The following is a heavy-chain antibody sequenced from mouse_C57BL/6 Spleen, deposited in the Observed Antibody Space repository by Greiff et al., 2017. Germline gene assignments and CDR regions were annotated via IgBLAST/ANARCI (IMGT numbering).Heavy chain of an antibody. Sequence: VQLQQSGAELVRPGTSVKVSCKASGYAFTNYLIEWVKQRPGQGLEWIGVINPGSGGTNYNEKFKGKATLTADKSSSTAYMQLSSLTSEDSAVYFCARRRDYYAMDYWGQGTPVTVSS. CDR1: GYAFTNYL. CDR3: ARRRDYYAMDY. V-gene: IGHV1-54*01. CDR2: INPGSGGT. J-gene: IGHJ4*01.